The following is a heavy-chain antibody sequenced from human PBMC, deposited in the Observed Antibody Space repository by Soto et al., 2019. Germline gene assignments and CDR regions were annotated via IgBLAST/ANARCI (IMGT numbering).Heavy chain of an antibody. D-gene: IGHD5-12*01. Sequence: LSLTCAVSGGSISSGGYSWSWIRQPPGKGLEWIGYIYHSGSTYYNPSLKSRVTISVDRSKNQFSLKLSSVTAADTAVYYCARVEMATILADYWGQGTLVTV. V-gene: IGHV4-30-2*01. CDR1: GGSISSGGYS. CDR3: ARVEMATILADY. J-gene: IGHJ4*02. CDR2: IYHSGST.